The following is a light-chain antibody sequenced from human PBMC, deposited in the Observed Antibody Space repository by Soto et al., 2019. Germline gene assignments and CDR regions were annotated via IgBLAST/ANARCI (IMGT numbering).Light chain of an antibody. Sequence: QAVVTQPPSASGTPGQRVTISCSGSSSNIGSNNVNWYQQLPETAPKLLIYTNDQRPSGVPDRFSGSKSGTSASLAISGLQSEDEADYYCAAWDDSLNGYVFGTGTKLTVL. CDR1: SSNIGSNN. J-gene: IGLJ1*01. V-gene: IGLV1-44*01. CDR3: AAWDDSLNGYV. CDR2: TND.